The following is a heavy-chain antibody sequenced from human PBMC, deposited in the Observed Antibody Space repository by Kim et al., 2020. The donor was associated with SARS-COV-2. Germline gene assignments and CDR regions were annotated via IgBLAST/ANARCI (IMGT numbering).Heavy chain of an antibody. D-gene: IGHD1-26*01. CDR1: GFSFINFW. J-gene: IGHJ4*02. Sequence: GGSLRLSCSASGFSFINFWMGWVRQTPGKGLEWVANIKYDGSETYYAESVKGRFTISSDNGENSVYLQLNSLRAADTGVYYCTRVVADPPYRNDYWGQGALVTVSS. V-gene: IGHV3-7*04. CDR3: TRVVADPPYRNDY. CDR2: IKYDGSET.